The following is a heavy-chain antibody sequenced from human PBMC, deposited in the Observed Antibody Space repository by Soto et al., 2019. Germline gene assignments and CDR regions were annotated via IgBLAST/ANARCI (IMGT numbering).Heavy chain of an antibody. CDR1: GYTFTSYG. V-gene: IGHV1-18*04. CDR3: ARDRGGEWELYYYYYGMDV. J-gene: IGHJ6*02. D-gene: IGHD1-26*01. Sequence: QVQLAQSGAEVKKPGASVKVSCKASGYTFTSYGISWVRQAPGQGLEWMGWISAYNGNTNYAQKLQGRVTMTTDTSTSTAYMELRSLRSDDTAVYYCARDRGGEWELYYYYYGMDVWGQGTTVTVSS. CDR2: ISAYNGNT.